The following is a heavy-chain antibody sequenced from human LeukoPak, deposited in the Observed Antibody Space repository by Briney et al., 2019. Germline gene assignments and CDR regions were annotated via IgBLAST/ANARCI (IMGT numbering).Heavy chain of an antibody. CDR2: INPSGGST. CDR3: ARDRLDHYYGSGSPNYYFDY. J-gene: IGHJ4*02. CDR1: GYTFTSYY. V-gene: IGHV1-46*01. Sequence: ASVKVSCKASGYTFTSYYMHWVRQAPRQGLEWMGIINPSGGSTSYAQKFQGRVTMTRDTSTSTVYMELSSLRSEDTAVYYCARDRLDHYYGSGSPNYYFDYWGQGTLVTVSS. D-gene: IGHD3-10*01.